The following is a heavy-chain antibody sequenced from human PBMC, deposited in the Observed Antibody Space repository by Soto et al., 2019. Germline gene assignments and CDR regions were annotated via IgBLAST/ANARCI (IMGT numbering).Heavy chain of an antibody. D-gene: IGHD2-21*02. V-gene: IGHV4-59*01. Sequence: SETLSLTCTVSGGSISSYYWSWIRQPPGKGLEWIGYIYYSGSTNYNPSLKSRVTISVDTSKNQFSLKLSSVTAADTAVYYCARVGDYYYYYGMDVWGQGTTVTAP. J-gene: IGHJ6*02. CDR3: ARVGDYYYYYGMDV. CDR2: IYYSGST. CDR1: GGSISSYY.